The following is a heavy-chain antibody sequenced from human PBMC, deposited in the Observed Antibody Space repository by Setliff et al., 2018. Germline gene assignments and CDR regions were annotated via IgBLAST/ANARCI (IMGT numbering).Heavy chain of an antibody. CDR1: GFSLTTNGVG. CDR3: AYREVGYGSGWNQGVLRY. V-gene: IGHV2-5*02. D-gene: IGHD6-19*01. J-gene: IGHJ4*02. CDR2: IYWDDDK. Sequence: SGPTLVNPTQALALTCSFSGFSLTTNGVGVGWIRQPPGKAPEWLAFIYWDDDKRYNPSLKNRLTVAKDTSNNQVVLTMSNMDPMDTATYYCAYREVGYGSGWNQGVLRYWGQGILVTVSS.